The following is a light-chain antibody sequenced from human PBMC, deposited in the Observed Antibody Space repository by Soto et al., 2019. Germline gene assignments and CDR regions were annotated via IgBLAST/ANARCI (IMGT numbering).Light chain of an antibody. CDR3: NSFRVSHLYV. V-gene: IGLV2-8*01. J-gene: IGLJ1*01. CDR2: EVN. CDR1: SSDVGGYNY. Sequence: QSALTQPPSASGSPGQSVAISCTGTSSDVGGYNYVSWYQQHPGKAPKLMIYEVNKRPSGVPDRFSGSKSGNTASLTVSGLQAEDEADYYCNSFRVSHLYVFGTGTKLTVL.